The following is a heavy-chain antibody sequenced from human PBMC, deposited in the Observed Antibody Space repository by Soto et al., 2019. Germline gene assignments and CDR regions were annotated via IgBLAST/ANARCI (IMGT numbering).Heavy chain of an antibody. CDR1: GDSVSSNSSA. Sequence: SQALPIAGASSGDSVSSNSSACNFIRQSPSRGLEWLGRTYYRSKWYNDYAVSVKGRITINPDTSKNQFSLQLNSVTPEDTAVYYCARTLHEYQLLYGMDVWGQGTTVTVSS. V-gene: IGHV6-1*01. CDR3: ARTLHEYQLLYGMDV. J-gene: IGHJ6*02. D-gene: IGHD2-2*01. CDR2: TYYRSKWYN.